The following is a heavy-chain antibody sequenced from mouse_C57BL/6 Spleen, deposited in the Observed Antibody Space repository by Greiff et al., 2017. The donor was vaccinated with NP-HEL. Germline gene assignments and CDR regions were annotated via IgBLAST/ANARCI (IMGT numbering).Heavy chain of an antibody. Sequence: QVQLQQSGPGLVQPSQSLSITCTVSGFSLTSYGVHWVRQSPGKGLEWLGVIWSGGSTDYNAAFISRLRISKDNSKSQVFCKMNSLQAYDTAIYYCARNLRDYDRDDDVFAYWGQGTLVTVSA. D-gene: IGHD2-4*01. J-gene: IGHJ3*01. V-gene: IGHV2-2*01. CDR1: GFSLTSYG. CDR3: ARNLRDYDRDDDVFAY. CDR2: IWSGGST.